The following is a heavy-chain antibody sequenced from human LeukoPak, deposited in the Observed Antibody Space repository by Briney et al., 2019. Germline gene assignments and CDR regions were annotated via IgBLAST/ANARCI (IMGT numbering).Heavy chain of an antibody. CDR3: AREGTAGRYYFDY. D-gene: IGHD3-10*01. J-gene: IGHJ4*02. CDR2: ISANNGNT. V-gene: IGHV1-18*01. Sequence: GASVKVSCKASGYTFSSHGITWVRQAPGQGLEWMGWISANNGNTNYAQKLQGRVTVTTDTSTSIAYMELRSPRSDDTAGYYCAREGTAGRYYFDYWGQGTLVTVSS. CDR1: GYTFSSHG.